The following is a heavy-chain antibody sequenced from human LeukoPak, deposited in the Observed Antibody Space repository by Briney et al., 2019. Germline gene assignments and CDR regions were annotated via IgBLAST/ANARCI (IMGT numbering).Heavy chain of an antibody. CDR3: ARPGGIDY. D-gene: IGHD3-16*01. V-gene: IGHV5-51*01. Sequence: GESLKISCKGSGYIFPTYWIGWVRQMPGKGLEWMGIIYPSDSDTRYSPSFQGQVTISVDKSVSTACLQWSSLKASDTAMYYCARPGGIDYWGQGTLVTVSS. CDR2: IYPSDSDT. CDR1: GYIFPTYW. J-gene: IGHJ4*02.